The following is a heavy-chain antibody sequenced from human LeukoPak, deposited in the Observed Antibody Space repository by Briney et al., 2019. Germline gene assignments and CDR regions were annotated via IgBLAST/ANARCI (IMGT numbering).Heavy chain of an antibody. J-gene: IGHJ4*02. V-gene: IGHV3-74*01. Sequence: GGSLRLSCAASGFTFSNCWMHWVRQAPGKGLVWVSRINSDGSRTNYADSVKGRFTISRDNAKNTLYLEMNSLRAEDTAVYYCARSSGTAVDYWGQGTLATVSS. CDR3: ARSSGTAVDY. CDR2: INSDGSRT. D-gene: IGHD3-22*01. CDR1: GFTFSNCW.